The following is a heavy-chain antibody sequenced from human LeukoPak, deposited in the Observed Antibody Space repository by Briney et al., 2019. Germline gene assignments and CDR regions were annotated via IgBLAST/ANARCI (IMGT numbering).Heavy chain of an antibody. CDR3: ARDKVTVTGNWFDS. D-gene: IGHD4-17*01. J-gene: IGHJ5*01. CDR1: GGSFTSGGYY. Sequence: SETLSLTCTVSGGSFTSGGYYWSWIRQPPGKGLEWMGYIYYTGSTHFNPSLKSRISMSVDTSKRQFSLNLMSVTGADTAIYYCARDKVTVTGNWFDSWGQGTLVAVSS. V-gene: IGHV4-31*03. CDR2: IYYTGST.